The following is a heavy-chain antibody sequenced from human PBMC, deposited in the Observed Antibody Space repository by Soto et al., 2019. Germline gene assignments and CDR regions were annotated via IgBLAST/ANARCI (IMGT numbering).Heavy chain of an antibody. V-gene: IGHV4-34*01. CDR1: GGSFSGYY. J-gene: IGHJ4*02. CDR3: ARGSTMITMVRGVYGY. D-gene: IGHD3-10*01. Sequence: SETLSLTCAVYGGSFSGYYWSWIRQPPGKGLEWVGEISHSGSTNYNPSLTTRVTISVDTSKNQFSLKLSSVTAADTAVYYCARGSTMITMVRGVYGYWGQGTLVTVSS. CDR2: ISHSGST.